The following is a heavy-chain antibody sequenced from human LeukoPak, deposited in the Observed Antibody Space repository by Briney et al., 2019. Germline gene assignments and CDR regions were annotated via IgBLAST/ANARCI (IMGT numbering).Heavy chain of an antibody. CDR3: ARKENVYYYFDY. J-gene: IGHJ4*02. Sequence: SETLSLTCAVSGYSITSSSWWGWIRQPPGKGLEWIGYIHHSGTTYYNPSLQSRVTMSVDTSKNQFSLKLSSVTAVDTAVYYCARKENVYYYFDYWGQGTLVTVSS. CDR1: GYSITSSSW. D-gene: IGHD3-10*01. V-gene: IGHV4-28*01. CDR2: IHHSGTT.